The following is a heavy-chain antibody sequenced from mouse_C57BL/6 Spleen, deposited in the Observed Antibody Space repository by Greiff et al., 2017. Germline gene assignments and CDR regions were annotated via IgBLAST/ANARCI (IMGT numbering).Heavy chain of an antibody. J-gene: IGHJ1*03. V-gene: IGHV1-52*01. CDR2: INPPNGKT. CDR1: GYTFPSSW. CDR3: ARGENYCGSSYGYFDV. D-gene: IGHD1-1*01. Sequence: QVHLQQPGADLVRPGSSVRLSCKPSGYTFPSSWMHWVRRRPIQGLKWIGTINPPNGKTTYNQKFKNKATLTVDKSSSTAYMQLSSVTYQDSAVYYCARGENYCGSSYGYFDVWGTGTTVTVSS.